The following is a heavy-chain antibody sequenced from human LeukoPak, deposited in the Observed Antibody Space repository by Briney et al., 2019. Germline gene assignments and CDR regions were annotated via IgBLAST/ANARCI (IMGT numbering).Heavy chain of an antibody. CDR3: ARDERYGSGSYYYYYYYMDV. J-gene: IGHJ6*03. D-gene: IGHD3-10*01. CDR2: ISSSGSTI. CDR1: GFTFSVYY. Sequence: PGGSLRLSCAASGFTFSVYYMSWIRQAPGKGLEWVSYISSSGSTIYYADSVKGRFTISRDNAKNSLYLQMNSLRAEDTAVYYCARDERYGSGSYYYYYYYMDVWGKGTTVTVSS. V-gene: IGHV3-11*04.